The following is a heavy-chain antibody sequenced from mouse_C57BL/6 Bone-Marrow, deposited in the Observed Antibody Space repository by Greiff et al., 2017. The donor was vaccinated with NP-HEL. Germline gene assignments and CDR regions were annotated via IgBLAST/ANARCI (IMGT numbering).Heavy chain of an antibody. CDR2: IEPSDSET. J-gene: IGHJ2*01. Sequence: QVQLQQPGAELVRPGSSVKLSCKASGYTFTSFWMHWVKQRPIPGLEWIGNIEPSDSETHYNQKFKDKATLTVDKSSSTAYMQLSSLTSEDAAVYYCARTLYDYGNYFDYWGQGTTLTVSS. D-gene: IGHD2-4*01. V-gene: IGHV1-52*01. CDR3: ARTLYDYGNYFDY. CDR1: GYTFTSFW.